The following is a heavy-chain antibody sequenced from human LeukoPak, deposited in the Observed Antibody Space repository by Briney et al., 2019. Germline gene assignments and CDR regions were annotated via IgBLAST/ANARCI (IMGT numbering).Heavy chain of an antibody. CDR3: VRSLTIAVAGTDL. D-gene: IGHD6-19*01. Sequence: PGGSQTLSCSVCGFTFKSYEMDWVRLAPGKGLEWIAYISSGGTTIFYADSVKGRFTVSRDNDKSLLYLQMNSLRADDTATYYCVRSLTIAVAGTDLWGQGTLVTVS. V-gene: IGHV3-48*03. CDR1: GFTFKSYE. J-gene: IGHJ5*02. CDR2: ISSGGTTI.